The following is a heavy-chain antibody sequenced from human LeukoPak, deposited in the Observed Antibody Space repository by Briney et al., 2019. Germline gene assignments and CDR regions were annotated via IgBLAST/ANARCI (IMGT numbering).Heavy chain of an antibody. CDR1: GYTFTSYG. CDR2: ISAYNGNT. V-gene: IGHV1-18*01. CDR3: ARDPVPALVDIRYGGQDY. J-gene: IGHJ4*02. D-gene: IGHD1-26*01. Sequence: ASVKVSCKASGYTFTSYGISWVRQAPGQGLEWMGWISAYNGNTNYAQKLQGRVTMTTDTSTSTAYMELRSLRSDDTAVYYCARDPVPALVDIRYGGQDYWGQGTLVTVSS.